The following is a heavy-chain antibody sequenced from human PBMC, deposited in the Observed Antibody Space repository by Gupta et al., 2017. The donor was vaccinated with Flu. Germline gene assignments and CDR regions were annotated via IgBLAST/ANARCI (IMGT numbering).Heavy chain of an antibody. D-gene: IGHD6-13*01. J-gene: IGHJ4*02. V-gene: IGHV3-23*01. CDR2: IDGASVST. Sequence: EMQLLESGGGLLQPGGSLRLSCAASGFTFSNYVMSWVRQAPGKGLEWVSAIDGASVSTYHADSVKGRFTISRDNSKNTLYLQMNSLRAEDTALYYCAKGSAAGQPYYFDCWGQGTLVTVSS. CDR3: AKGSAAGQPYYFDC. CDR1: GFTFSNYV.